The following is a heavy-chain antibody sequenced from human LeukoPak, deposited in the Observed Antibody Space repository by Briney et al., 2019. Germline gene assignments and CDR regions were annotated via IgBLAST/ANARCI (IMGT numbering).Heavy chain of an antibody. D-gene: IGHD6-19*01. CDR3: TTPGDSGWYNH. J-gene: IGHJ4*02. V-gene: IGHV3-23*01. Sequence: GGSLRLSCAATGFTFSNYAMSWVRQAPGKGLEWVSVISRNGAHPYYINSVRDRFTVSRDNSKNIMYLQMNSLRAENAALYYCTTPGDSGWYNHWGQGTLVTVSS. CDR1: GFTFSNYA. CDR2: ISRNGAHP.